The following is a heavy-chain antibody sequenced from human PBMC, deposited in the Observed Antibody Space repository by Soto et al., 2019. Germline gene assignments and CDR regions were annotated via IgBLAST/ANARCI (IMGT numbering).Heavy chain of an antibody. CDR2: ISYDGSNK. D-gene: IGHD4-17*01. J-gene: IGHJ3*02. Sequence: GGSLRLSCAASVFTFSSYGMHWVRQAPGKGLEWVAVISYDGSNKYYADSVKGRFTISRDNSKNTLYLQMNSLRAEDTAVYYCAKDLKGDYGDPMGAFDIWGQGTMVTVSS. CDR3: AKDLKGDYGDPMGAFDI. CDR1: VFTFSSYG. V-gene: IGHV3-30*18.